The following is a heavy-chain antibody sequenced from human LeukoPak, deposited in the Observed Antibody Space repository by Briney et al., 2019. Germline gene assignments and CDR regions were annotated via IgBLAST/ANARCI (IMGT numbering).Heavy chain of an antibody. J-gene: IGHJ4*02. CDR2: IRSNPYGGTT. V-gene: IGHV3-49*04. D-gene: IGHD2/OR15-2a*01. Sequence: GESLKISCTASGFTFVDYAMTLVRQAPGKGLEWVGFIRSNPYGGTTEYAASVKGRFTISRDDSKSIAYLQMNSLKTEDTAVYYCTRGLLPGYWGQGTLVTVSS. CDR1: GFTFVDYA. CDR3: TRGLLPGY.